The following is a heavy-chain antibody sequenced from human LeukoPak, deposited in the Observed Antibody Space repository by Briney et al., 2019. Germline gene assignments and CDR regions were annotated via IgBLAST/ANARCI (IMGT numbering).Heavy chain of an antibody. V-gene: IGHV1-69*13. Sequence: SVKVSCKASGGTFSSYAISWVRQAPGQGLEWMGGIIPIFGTANYAQKFQGRVTITADESTSTAYMELSSLRSEDTAVYYCARDTRGQSYYDFWSGYSIPPYYFDYWGQGTLVTVSS. CDR3: ARDTRGQSYYDFWSGYSIPPYYFDY. CDR2: IIPIFGTA. J-gene: IGHJ4*02. D-gene: IGHD3-3*01. CDR1: GGTFSSYA.